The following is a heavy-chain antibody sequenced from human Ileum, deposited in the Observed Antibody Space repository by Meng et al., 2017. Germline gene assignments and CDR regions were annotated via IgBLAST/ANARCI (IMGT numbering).Heavy chain of an antibody. D-gene: IGHD3-22*01. CDR1: GGSINSGSYY. J-gene: IGHJ5*02. V-gene: IGHV4-61*01. CDR2: IYYRGGA. Sequence: QVQLQESGPGLVKPSQTLSLTCTVSGGSINSGSYYWNWIRQPPGKGLEYIGYIYYRGGASYNPSLRSRVTMSVDTSKNQFSLNLSSVTAADTAVYYCARLLDSSDWGWFDPWGQGTLVTVSS. CDR3: ARLLDSSDWGWFDP.